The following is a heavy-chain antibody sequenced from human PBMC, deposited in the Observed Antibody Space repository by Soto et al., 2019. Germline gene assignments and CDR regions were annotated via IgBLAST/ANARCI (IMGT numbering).Heavy chain of an antibody. CDR1: GFTFSSYS. CDR3: ARDESKVRFGGYYYYGMDV. V-gene: IGHV3-21*01. Sequence: GGSLRLSCAASGFTFSSYSMNWVRQAPGKGLEWVSSISSSSSYIYYADSVKGRFTISRDNAKNSLYLQMNSLRAEDTAVYYCARDESKVRFGGYYYYGMDVWGQGTTVTVSS. J-gene: IGHJ6*02. CDR2: ISSSSSYI. D-gene: IGHD3-3*01.